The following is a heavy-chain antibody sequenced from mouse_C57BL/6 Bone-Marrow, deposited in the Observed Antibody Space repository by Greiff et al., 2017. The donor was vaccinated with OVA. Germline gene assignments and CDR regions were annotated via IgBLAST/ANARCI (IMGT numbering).Heavy chain of an antibody. V-gene: IGHV1-59*01. CDR1: GYTFTSYW. CDR2: IDPSDSYT. D-gene: IGHD3-3*01. Sequence: QVQLQQPGAELVRPGTSVKLSCKASGYTFTSYWMHWVKQRPGQGLEWIGVIDPSDSYTNYNQKFKGKATLTVDTSSSPAYMQLSSLTSEDSAVYYCARWGGDTLFDYWGQGTTLTVSS. J-gene: IGHJ2*01. CDR3: ARWGGDTLFDY.